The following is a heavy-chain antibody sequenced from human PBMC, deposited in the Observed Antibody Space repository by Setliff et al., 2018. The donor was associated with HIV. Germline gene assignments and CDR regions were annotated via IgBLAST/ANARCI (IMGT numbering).Heavy chain of an antibody. V-gene: IGHV4-4*09. CDR3: ARPRSYYDSSGYDAFDI. CDR2: IYSTDTT. D-gene: IGHD3-22*01. Sequence: PSETLSLTCTVSAVSIGGYSWSWIRQSPGKGLEWIGSIYSTDTTNHNPSLESRVTISVDKSKNQFSLKLSSVTAADTAVYYCARPRSYYDSSGYDAFDIWGQGTMVTVSS. CDR1: AVSIGGYS. J-gene: IGHJ3*02.